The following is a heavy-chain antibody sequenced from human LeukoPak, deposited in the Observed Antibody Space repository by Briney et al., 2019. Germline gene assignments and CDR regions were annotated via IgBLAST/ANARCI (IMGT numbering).Heavy chain of an antibody. J-gene: IGHJ4*02. D-gene: IGHD2-15*01. CDR2: INPDSGGT. V-gene: IGHV1-2*02. CDR1: GHTFTDSY. CDR3: ARKPRYCSGGNCYFFDF. Sequence: ASVKVSCKASGHTFTDSYMHWVRQAPGQGLEWMGWINPDSGGTNYPQKFQGRVTMTRDTSISTAYMELIRLRSDDTAVYYCARKPRYCSGGNCYFFDFWGQGTLVTVSS.